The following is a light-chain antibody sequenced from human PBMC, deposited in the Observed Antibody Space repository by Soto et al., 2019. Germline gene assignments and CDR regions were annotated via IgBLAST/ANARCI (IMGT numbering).Light chain of an antibody. CDR3: CSSGGMSTWV. CDR2: EGN. V-gene: IGLV2-23*01. J-gene: IGLJ3*02. Sequence: QSALTQPASVSGSPGQSITISCTGTSSDFGNYNLVSWYQQHPGKAPKIIIYEGNMRPSGVSHRFSGSKSGNTASLTISGLQAEDEADYYCCSSGGMSTWVFGGGTKLTVL. CDR1: SSDFGNYNL.